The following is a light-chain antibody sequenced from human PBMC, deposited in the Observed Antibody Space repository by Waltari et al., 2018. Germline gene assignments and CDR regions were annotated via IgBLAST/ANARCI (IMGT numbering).Light chain of an antibody. CDR2: VNSDGSH. CDR3: QTWDTGIRV. V-gene: IGLV4-69*01. Sequence: QLVVTQSPSASASLGASVKLTCTLSGGHTHYAITWHQQQPQKGPRFLMEVNSDGSHNKGDGIPDRFSGSSSGAERYLTISSLQSEDEADYHCQTWDTGIRVFGGGTKLIVL. J-gene: IGLJ3*02. CDR1: GGHTHYA.